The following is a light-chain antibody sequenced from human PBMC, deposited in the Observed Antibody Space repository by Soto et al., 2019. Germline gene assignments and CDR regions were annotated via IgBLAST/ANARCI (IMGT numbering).Light chain of an antibody. Sequence: EIVLTQSPGTLSLSPGERATLSCRASQNVANNYLAWYQQKPGQAPRFLIYDASSRATGIPDRFSGSGSGTDFTLTISRLEPEDCAVYYCEQYGSTPLSFGGGTTVEIK. CDR1: QNVANNY. V-gene: IGKV3-20*01. CDR2: DAS. CDR3: EQYGSTPLS. J-gene: IGKJ4*01.